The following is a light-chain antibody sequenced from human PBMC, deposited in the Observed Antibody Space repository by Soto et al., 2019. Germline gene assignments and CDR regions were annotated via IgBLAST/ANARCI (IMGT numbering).Light chain of an antibody. CDR1: SSDVGGYHY. CDR2: EVS. V-gene: IGLV2-14*03. CDR3: SSYTSSSTRV. J-gene: IGLJ2*01. Sequence: QSALTQPASVSGSPGQSITISCTRTSSDVGGYHYVSWYQQHPGKAPKLMIYEVSNRPSGVSNRFSGSKSGNTASLTISGLQAEDEADYYCSSYTSSSTRVFGGGTKVTVL.